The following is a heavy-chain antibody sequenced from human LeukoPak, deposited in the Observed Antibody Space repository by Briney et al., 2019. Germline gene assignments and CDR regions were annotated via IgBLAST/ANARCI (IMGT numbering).Heavy chain of an antibody. CDR3: ARGGGIADY. Sequence: GGSLRLSCAASGXTFSNSWVSWVRQVPGKGLEWVANIKQDGSETYHVDSVEGRFTISRDNAKNSLYLQMNSLTAGDTAVYYCARGGGIADYWGQGTLVTVST. V-gene: IGHV3-7*05. CDR2: IKQDGSET. J-gene: IGHJ4*02. CDR1: GXTFSNSW. D-gene: IGHD6-13*01.